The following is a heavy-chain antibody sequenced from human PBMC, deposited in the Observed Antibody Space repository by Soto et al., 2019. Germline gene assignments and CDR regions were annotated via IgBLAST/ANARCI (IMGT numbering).Heavy chain of an antibody. J-gene: IGHJ6*02. CDR2: IYYSGST. CDR3: ARIGGFGECPWGMDV. CDR1: GGSISSSSYY. V-gene: IGHV4-39*01. Sequence: QLQLQESGPGLVKPSETLSLTCTVSGGSISSSSYYWGWIRQPPGKGLEWIGSIYYSGSTYYNPSLKSRVTISVDTSKNQFSLKLSSVTAADTAVYYCARIGGFGECPWGMDVWGQGTTVTVSS. D-gene: IGHD3-10*01.